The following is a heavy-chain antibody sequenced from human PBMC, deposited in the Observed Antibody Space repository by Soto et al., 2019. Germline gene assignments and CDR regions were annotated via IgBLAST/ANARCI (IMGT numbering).Heavy chain of an antibody. Sequence: QVQLQESGPGLVKPSETLSLTCSISGGSSSDYKWSWIRQPPGKGLEWIGYIYYSGRTNYNTSHKSRVTISLDTSTKQFALRLMSVTASDTAVYYCARMRGLGELSPYFVYVGQGALVTVSS. D-gene: IGHD3-16*02. CDR3: ARMRGLGELSPYFVY. J-gene: IGHJ4*02. CDR2: IYYSGRT. V-gene: IGHV4-59*01. CDR1: GGSSSDYK.